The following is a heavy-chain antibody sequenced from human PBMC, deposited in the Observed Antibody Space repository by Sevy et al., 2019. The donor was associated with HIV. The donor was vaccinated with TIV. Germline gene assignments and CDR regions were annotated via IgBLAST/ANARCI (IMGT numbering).Heavy chain of an antibody. CDR2: IKQDGSEK. Sequence: GGSLRLSCAASGFTFSSYWMSWVRQAPGKGLEWVANIKQDGSEKYYVDSVKGRFTISRDNAKNSLYLQMNGLRAEDTAVYYCAREAIAARRRSYYYYGMDVWGQGTTVTVSS. J-gene: IGHJ6*02. D-gene: IGHD6-6*01. CDR1: GFTFSSYW. CDR3: AREAIAARRRSYYYYGMDV. V-gene: IGHV3-7*01.